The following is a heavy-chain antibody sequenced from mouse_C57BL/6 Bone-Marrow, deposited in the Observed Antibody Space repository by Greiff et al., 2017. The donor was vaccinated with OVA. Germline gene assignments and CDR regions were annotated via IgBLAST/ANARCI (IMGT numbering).Heavy chain of an antibody. Sequence: VQLQQSGAELVRPGTSVKMSCKASGYTFTNYWIGWAKQRPGHGLEWIGDIYPGGGYTNYNEKFKGKATLTADKSSSTAYMQFSSLTSEDSAIYYCAREVYYYGSSYYFDYWGQGTTLTVSS. V-gene: IGHV1-63*01. CDR1: GYTFTNYW. D-gene: IGHD1-1*01. CDR3: AREVYYYGSSYYFDY. CDR2: IYPGGGYT. J-gene: IGHJ2*01.